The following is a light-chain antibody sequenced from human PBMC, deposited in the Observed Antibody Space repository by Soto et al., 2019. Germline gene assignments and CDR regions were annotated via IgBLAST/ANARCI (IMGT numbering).Light chain of an antibody. CDR1: ESITNSY. V-gene: IGKV3-20*01. Sequence: EIVLTQSPGTLSLSPGERATLSCRASESITNSYLAWYQQTPGQAPRLLIYDASRGATGIPDRFSGSGSGADFTLTISRLEPEGFAVYYCQQYGTSPWTFGQGTKVDIK. CDR2: DAS. J-gene: IGKJ1*01. CDR3: QQYGTSPWT.